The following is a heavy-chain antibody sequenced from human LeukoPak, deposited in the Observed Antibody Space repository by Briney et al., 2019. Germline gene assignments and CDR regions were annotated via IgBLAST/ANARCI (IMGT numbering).Heavy chain of an antibody. CDR3: ARTKYISTSLPRIKGWFDH. CDR2: IFYSGNT. CDR1: GGSMNNPGYY. Sequence: SETLSLTCTVSGGSMNNPGYYGTWIRQHPGKGLEWIGYIFYSGNTYYNPSLKSRVTISVDTSKNQFSLKLRSVTAADTAVYYCARTKYISTSLPRIKGWFDHWGQGTLVTVSS. J-gene: IGHJ5*02. D-gene: IGHD6-6*01. V-gene: IGHV4-31*03.